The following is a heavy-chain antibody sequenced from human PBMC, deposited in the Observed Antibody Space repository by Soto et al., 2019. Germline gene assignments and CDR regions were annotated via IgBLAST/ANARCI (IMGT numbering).Heavy chain of an antibody. CDR3: ARGDSGDAFDI. J-gene: IGHJ3*02. V-gene: IGHV4-30-4*01. CDR2: IYYSGST. D-gene: IGHD5-12*01. Sequence: LYGGSISSGDYYWSWIRQPPGKGLEWIGYIYYSGSTYYNPSLKSRVTISVDTSKNQFSLKLSSVTAADTAVYYCARGDSGDAFDIWGQGTMVTVSS. CDR1: GGSISSGDYY.